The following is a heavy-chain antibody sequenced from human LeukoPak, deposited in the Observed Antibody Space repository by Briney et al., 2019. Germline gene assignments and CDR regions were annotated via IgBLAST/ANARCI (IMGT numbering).Heavy chain of an antibody. CDR1: GGSISNTNYY. J-gene: IGHJ4*02. V-gene: IGHV4-39*01. Sequence: PSETLSLTRTVSGGSISNTNYYWGWIRQPPGKGLDWIGSIYYTGSTYYNPSLKSRVTISVDTSKNQFSLKLSSVTAADTAVYYCARNRAFGELRLDYWGQGTLVTVSS. D-gene: IGHD3-10*01. CDR2: IYYTGST. CDR3: ARNRAFGELRLDY.